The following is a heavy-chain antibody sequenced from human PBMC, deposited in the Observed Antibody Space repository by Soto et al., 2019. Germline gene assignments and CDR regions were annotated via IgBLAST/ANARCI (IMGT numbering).Heavy chain of an antibody. CDR3: ASGLSVTLFDN. CDR2: SYYSGST. V-gene: IGHV4-31*03. CDR1: GGSISTGGYY. Sequence: QVQLQESGPGLVKPSQTLSLTCTVSGGSISTGGYYWTWIRQHPGKGLEWIGYSYYSGSTYYNPSLKSRVTISVDTSKNQFSLKLSSVTAADTAVYYGASGLSVTLFDNWGQGTLVTVSS. D-gene: IGHD4-17*01. J-gene: IGHJ4*02.